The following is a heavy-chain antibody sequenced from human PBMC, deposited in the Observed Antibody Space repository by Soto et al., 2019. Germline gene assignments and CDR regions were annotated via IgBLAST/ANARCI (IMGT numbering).Heavy chain of an antibody. D-gene: IGHD3-10*01. CDR3: ARVRWFGELLHYYYYGMDV. J-gene: IGHJ6*02. CDR1: GGTFSSYA. V-gene: IGHV1-69*13. Sequence: SVKVSCKASGGTFSSYAISWVRQAPGQGLEWMGGIIPIFGTANYAQKFQGRVTITADESTSTAYMELSSLRSEDTAVYYCARVRWFGELLHYYYYGMDVWGQGTTVTVSS. CDR2: IIPIFGTA.